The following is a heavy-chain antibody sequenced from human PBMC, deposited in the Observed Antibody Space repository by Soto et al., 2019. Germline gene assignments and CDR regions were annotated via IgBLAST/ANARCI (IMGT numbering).Heavy chain of an antibody. CDR1: GGSVSSSRYY. CDR2: IFYSGST. V-gene: IGHV4-39*01. Sequence: PSETLSLTCTVSGGSVSSSRYYWTWIRQTPGKGLEWIGSIFYSGSTYYNPSLESRVTISVDTSKDQFSLKLSSVTAADTAVYYCARSGYLKGSYGSGFVDYWGQGTLVTVSS. CDR3: ARSGYLKGSYGSGFVDY. D-gene: IGHD5-18*01. J-gene: IGHJ4*02.